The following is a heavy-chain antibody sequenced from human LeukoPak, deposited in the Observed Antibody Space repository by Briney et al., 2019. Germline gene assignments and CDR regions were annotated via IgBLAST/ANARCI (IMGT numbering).Heavy chain of an antibody. CDR1: GFTCDDYA. J-gene: IGHJ3*02. Sequence: PGGSLRLSCAASGFTCDDYAMHWVRQAPGKGLEWVSLISGDGGSTYYADSVKGRFTISRDNSKNSLYLQMNSLRTEDTALYYCAKDIVAGTVLNAFDIWGQGTMVTVSS. D-gene: IGHD5-12*01. V-gene: IGHV3-43*02. CDR2: ISGDGGST. CDR3: AKDIVAGTVLNAFDI.